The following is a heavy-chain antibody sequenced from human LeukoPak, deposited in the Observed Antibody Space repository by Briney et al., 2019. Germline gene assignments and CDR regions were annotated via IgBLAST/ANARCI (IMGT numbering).Heavy chain of an antibody. CDR2: IYRGGST. Sequence: SGTLSLTCAVSGDSVSSSNWWTWVRQPPGKGLEWIGEIYRGGSTNYNPSLKSRVTISVDKSKNQFSLKLSSVTAADTAVYYCARAGPGSSGYYFGYWGQGTLVTVSS. D-gene: IGHD3-22*01. CDR1: GDSVSSSNW. J-gene: IGHJ4*02. V-gene: IGHV4-4*02. CDR3: ARAGPGSSGYYFGY.